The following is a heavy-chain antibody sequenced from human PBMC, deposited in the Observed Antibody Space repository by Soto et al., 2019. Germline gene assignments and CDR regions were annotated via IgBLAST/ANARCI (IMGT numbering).Heavy chain of an antibody. D-gene: IGHD4-4*01. J-gene: IGHJ4*01. CDR3: AMHDPHDSNFFDF. Sequence: PPGKGLEWIGIIYSSGTTSYNPSLKSRVTISVDTSKNQFSLKLSSVTAADTVFFYCAMHDPHDSNFFDFLLHGSLVLVSS. V-gene: IGHV4-39*01. CDR2: IYSSGTT.